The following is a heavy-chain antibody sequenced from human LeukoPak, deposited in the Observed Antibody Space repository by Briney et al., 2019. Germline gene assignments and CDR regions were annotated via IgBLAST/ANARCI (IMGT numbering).Heavy chain of an antibody. J-gene: IGHJ4*02. D-gene: IGHD3-10*01. CDR2: IIPIFGTA. V-gene: IGHV1-69*05. Sequence: SSVKVSCKASGGTFSSYAISWVRQAPGQGLEWMGGIIPIFGTANYAQKFQGRVTITTDESTSTAYMELSSLRSEDTAVYYCARARDRHTRSGSHHLDYWGQGTLVTVSS. CDR1: GGTFSSYA. CDR3: ARARDRHTRSGSHHLDY.